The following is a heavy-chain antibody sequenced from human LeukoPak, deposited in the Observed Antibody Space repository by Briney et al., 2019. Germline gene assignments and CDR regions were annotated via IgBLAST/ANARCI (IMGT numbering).Heavy chain of an antibody. CDR3: ARVEMATNYEDFDY. CDR2: ISAYNGNT. CDR1: GYTFTSYG. Sequence: ASVKVSCKASGYTFTSYGISWVRQAPGQGLEWMGWISAYNGNTNYAQKLQGRVTITTDTSTSTAYMDLRSLGSDDTAVYYCARVEMATNYEDFDYWGQGTLVTVSS. V-gene: IGHV1-18*01. J-gene: IGHJ4*02. D-gene: IGHD5-24*01.